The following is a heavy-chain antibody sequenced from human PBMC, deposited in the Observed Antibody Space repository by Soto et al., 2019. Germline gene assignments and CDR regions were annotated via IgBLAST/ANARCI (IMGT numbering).Heavy chain of an antibody. CDR2: IESRGRTI. Sequence: PGGSLRLSCAASGFTFSDYHMSWIRQAPGKGLEWVSYIESRGRTISYADSVKGRFTISRDNAKNSLFLQMNSLRAEDTAVYYCARQAARNYFDFWRQGTLLTVSS. D-gene: IGHD6-6*01. V-gene: IGHV3-11*01. CDR3: ARQAARNYFDF. J-gene: IGHJ4*02. CDR1: GFTFSDYH.